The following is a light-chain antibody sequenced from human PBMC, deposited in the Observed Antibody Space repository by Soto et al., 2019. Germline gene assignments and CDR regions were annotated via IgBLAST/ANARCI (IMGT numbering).Light chain of an antibody. CDR2: NVS. Sequence: DVVMTQSPLSLPVTLGQPASISCRSSQSLLYSDGNTYLNWFHQRPGRSPRRLIYNVSNRDSGVPDRFSGSGSGADFTLKISRVEAEDVGVYYCMHGTHWPPTFGQGTKVEIK. V-gene: IGKV2-30*01. CDR3: MHGTHWPPT. J-gene: IGKJ1*01. CDR1: QSLLYSDGNTY.